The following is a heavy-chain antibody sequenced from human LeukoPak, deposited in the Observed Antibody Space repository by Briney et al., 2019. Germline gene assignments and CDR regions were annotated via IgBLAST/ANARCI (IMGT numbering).Heavy chain of an antibody. Sequence: GGSLRLSCAASGFSFSSYGMHWVRQAPGKGLEWVAFIRYDGTNKYYADSVKGRFTITRDNSKNTLYLQMNSLRAEDTAMYYCAKDSAYYYDSSGYYYDWGQGTLVTVSS. V-gene: IGHV3-30*02. CDR2: IRYDGTNK. CDR1: GFSFSSYG. CDR3: AKDSAYYYDSSGYYYD. J-gene: IGHJ4*02. D-gene: IGHD3-22*01.